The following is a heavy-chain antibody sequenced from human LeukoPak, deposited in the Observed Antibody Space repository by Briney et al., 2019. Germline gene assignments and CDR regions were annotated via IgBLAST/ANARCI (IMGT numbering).Heavy chain of an antibody. J-gene: IGHJ5*02. CDR3: AKTGEYCGGDCKANFDP. D-gene: IGHD2-21*01. CDR1: GFAFSTYG. Sequence: GGSLRLSCVASGFAFSTYGMHWVRQPPGKGLEWVAFIRYDGSDTYYADSVKGRFIISRDNSKNTLYLQMNTLRTEDTAMYYCAKTGEYCGGDCKANFDPWGQGNMVTVSS. CDR2: IRYDGSDT. V-gene: IGHV3-30*02.